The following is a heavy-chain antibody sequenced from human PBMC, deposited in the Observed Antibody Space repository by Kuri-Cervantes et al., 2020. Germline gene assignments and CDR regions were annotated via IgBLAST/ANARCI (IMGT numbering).Heavy chain of an antibody. Sequence: ASVKVSCKASGYTFTGYYMHWVRQAPGQGLEWMGWINPNSGGTNYAQKFQGRVTMTRDTSISTAYMELSSLRSDDTAVYYCAREGPELWFGELLDPRWYYYGMDVWGQGTTVTVSS. D-gene: IGHD3-10*01. CDR2: INPNSGGT. CDR1: GYTFTGYY. J-gene: IGHJ6*02. CDR3: AREGPELWFGELLDPRWYYYGMDV. V-gene: IGHV1-2*02.